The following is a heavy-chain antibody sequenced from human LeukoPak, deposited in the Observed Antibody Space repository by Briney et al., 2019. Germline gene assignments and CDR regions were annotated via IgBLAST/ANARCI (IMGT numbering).Heavy chain of an antibody. Sequence: GGSLRLSCAASGFTFSSYWMHWVRQAPGKGLVWVSRINSDGSSTSYADSVKGRFTIFRDNAKNTLYLQMNSLRAEDTAVYYCARVDSSSWSPFDYWGQGTLVTVSS. D-gene: IGHD6-13*01. J-gene: IGHJ4*02. V-gene: IGHV3-74*01. CDR1: GFTFSSYW. CDR3: ARVDSSSWSPFDY. CDR2: INSDGSST.